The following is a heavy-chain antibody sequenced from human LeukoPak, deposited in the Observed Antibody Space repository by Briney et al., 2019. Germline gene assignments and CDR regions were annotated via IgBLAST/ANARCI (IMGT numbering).Heavy chain of an antibody. CDR3: AKGSCYDSSGSFYFDY. V-gene: IGHV3-23*01. CDR2: ISGSGDNT. J-gene: IGHJ4*02. Sequence: PGGSLRLSCAASGFTFSSYAMSWVRQAPGKGLEWVSGISGSGDNTYNADSVKGRFTISRDNSKNTLYVQVNSLGTEDTAAYYCAKGSCYDSSGSFYFDYWGQGTLVTVSS. CDR1: GFTFSSYA. D-gene: IGHD3-22*01.